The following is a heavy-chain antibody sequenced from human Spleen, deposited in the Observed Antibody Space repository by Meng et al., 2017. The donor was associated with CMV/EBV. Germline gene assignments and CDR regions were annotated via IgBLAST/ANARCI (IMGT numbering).Heavy chain of an antibody. D-gene: IGHD2-2*01. CDR3: AKDMEDIVVVPAAYNWLDP. V-gene: IGHV3-30*02. CDR2: IRYDGSNK. Sequence: FGSYGMRWVRQAPGKGLEWVALIRYDGSNKYYAESVKGRFTISRDNFKNTLYLQMNSLRVEDTAVYHCAKDMEDIVVVPAAYNWLDPWGQGTLVTVSS. CDR1: FGSYG. J-gene: IGHJ5*02.